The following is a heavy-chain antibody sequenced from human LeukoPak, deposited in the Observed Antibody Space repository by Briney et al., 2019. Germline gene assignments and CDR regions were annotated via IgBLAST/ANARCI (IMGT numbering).Heavy chain of an antibody. CDR2: IKSKTDGGTT. V-gene: IGHV3-15*01. CDR1: GFTFRDAW. D-gene: IGHD6-13*01. CDR3: TRDGIAAAGPSFDY. J-gene: IGHJ4*02. Sequence: GGSLRLSCAASGFTFRDAWMSWVRQAPGKGLEWVGRIKSKTDGGTTDYAAPVKGRFTISRDDSKNMLYLQMNSLRAEDTAVYYCTRDGIAAAGPSFDYWGQGTLVTVSS.